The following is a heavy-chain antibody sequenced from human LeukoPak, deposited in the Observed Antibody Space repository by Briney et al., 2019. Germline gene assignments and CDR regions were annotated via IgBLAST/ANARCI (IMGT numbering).Heavy chain of an antibody. V-gene: IGHV1-2*06. Sequence: ASVKVSCKASGYTFTGYYMHWVRQAPGQGLEWMGRINPNSGGTNYAQKFQGRVTMTRDTSISTAYMELSRLRSEDTAVYYCARLGNSWYGGYYYGMDVWGQGTTVTVSS. CDR3: ARLGNSWYGGYYYGMDV. CDR2: INPNSGGT. D-gene: IGHD6-13*01. J-gene: IGHJ6*02. CDR1: GYTFTGYY.